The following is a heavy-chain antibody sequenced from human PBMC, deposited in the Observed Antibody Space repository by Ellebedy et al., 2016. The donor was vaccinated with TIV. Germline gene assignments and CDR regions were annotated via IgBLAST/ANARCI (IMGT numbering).Heavy chain of an antibody. J-gene: IGHJ4*02. CDR1: GFTFSSYA. V-gene: IGHV3-30*04. CDR2: ISYDGTNK. Sequence: GESLKISCAASGFTFSSYAMHWVRQAPGKGLEWVAVISYDGTNKNCADSVKGRFTISRDNSKNTLYLQMNSLRPEDTAVYYCARDVAVAGTWWSDWGQGTLVTVSS. D-gene: IGHD6-19*01. CDR3: ARDVAVAGTWWSD.